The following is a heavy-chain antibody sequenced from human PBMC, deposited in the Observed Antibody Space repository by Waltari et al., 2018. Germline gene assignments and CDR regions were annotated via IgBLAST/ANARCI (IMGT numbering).Heavy chain of an antibody. CDR3: AKYSSAAAEDFQH. J-gene: IGHJ1*01. CDR2: IRDRGGGT. V-gene: IGHV3-23*01. D-gene: IGHD6-13*01. Sequence: EVQLLESGGGLVQPGGSLRFSCAASGFTFSSYPMSWVRQAPGKGLGWVSSIRDRGGGTYYADSVKGRFTISRDNSKNTLYLQLNSLRAEDTAVYYCAKYSSAAAEDFQHWGQGTLVTVSS. CDR1: GFTFSSYP.